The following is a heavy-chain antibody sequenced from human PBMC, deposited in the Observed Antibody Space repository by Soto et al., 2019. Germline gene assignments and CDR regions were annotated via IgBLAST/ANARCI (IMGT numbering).Heavy chain of an antibody. CDR3: ARDRQQLVQGYYYGMDV. CDR2: IWYDGSNK. Sequence: PGGSLRLSCTASGFTFSSYGMHWVRQAPGKGLEWVAVIWYDGSNKYYADSVKGRFTISRDNSKNTLYLQMNSLRAEDTAVYYCARDRQQLVQGYYYGMDVWGQGTTVTVSS. D-gene: IGHD6-6*01. J-gene: IGHJ6*02. CDR1: GFTFSSYG. V-gene: IGHV3-33*01.